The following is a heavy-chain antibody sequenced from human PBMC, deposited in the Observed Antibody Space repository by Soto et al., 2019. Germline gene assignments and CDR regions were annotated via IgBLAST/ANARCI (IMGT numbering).Heavy chain of an antibody. CDR1: GGTFSSYA. CDR2: IIPIFGTA. V-gene: IGHV1-69*13. D-gene: IGHD3-10*01. CDR3: ARDAWVAYYYGSGTGYFDY. Sequence: ASVKVSCKASGGTFSSYAISWVRQAPGQGLEWMGGIIPIFGTANYAQKFQGRVTITADESTSTAYMELSSLRSEDTAVYYCARDAWVAYYYGSGTGYFDYWGQGTLVTVSS. J-gene: IGHJ4*02.